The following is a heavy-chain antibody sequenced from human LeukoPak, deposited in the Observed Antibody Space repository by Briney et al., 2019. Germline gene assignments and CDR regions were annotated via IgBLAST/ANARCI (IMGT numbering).Heavy chain of an antibody. J-gene: IGHJ3*02. CDR3: ASLPPGYCSSTSCDRAFDI. V-gene: IGHV1-2*02. Sequence: ASVKVSCKASGSTFTGYYMHWVRQAPGQGLEWMGWINPNSGGTNYAQKFQGRVTMTRDTSISTAYMELSRLRSDDTAVYYCASLPPGYCSSTSCDRAFDIWGQGTMVTVSS. CDR1: GSTFTGYY. CDR2: INPNSGGT. D-gene: IGHD2-2*01.